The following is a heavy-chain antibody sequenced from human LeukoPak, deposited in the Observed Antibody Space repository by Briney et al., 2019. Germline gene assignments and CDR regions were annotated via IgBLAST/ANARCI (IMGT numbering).Heavy chain of an antibody. J-gene: IGHJ4*02. CDR3: ARGEVYDFWSGYPTPSTDFDY. Sequence: GGSLRLSCAASGFTFSSYSMNWVRQAPGKRLEWVSSISSSSSYIYYADSVKGRFTISRDNAKNSLYLQMNSLRAEDTAVYYCARGEVYDFWSGYPTPSTDFDYWGQGTLVTVSS. CDR2: ISSSSSYI. D-gene: IGHD3-3*01. CDR1: GFTFSSYS. V-gene: IGHV3-21*01.